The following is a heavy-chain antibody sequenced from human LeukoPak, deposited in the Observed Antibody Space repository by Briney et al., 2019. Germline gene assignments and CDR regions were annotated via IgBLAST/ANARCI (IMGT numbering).Heavy chain of an antibody. Sequence: GASVKVSCKASGYTFTSYYMHWVRQAPGQGLEWMGWISAYNGNTNYAQKFQGRVTMTTDTSTSTAYMELRSLRSDDTAVYYCAREGYCSGTTCDKPFDYWGQGTLVTVAS. V-gene: IGHV1-18*04. CDR2: ISAYNGNT. J-gene: IGHJ4*02. D-gene: IGHD2-2*01. CDR3: AREGYCSGTTCDKPFDY. CDR1: GYTFTSYY.